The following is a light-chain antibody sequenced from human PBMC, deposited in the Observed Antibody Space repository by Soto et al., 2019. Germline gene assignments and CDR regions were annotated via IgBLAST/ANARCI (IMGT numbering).Light chain of an antibody. V-gene: IGLV2-14*01. Sequence: QSVLTQPASVSGSPGQSITISCTGTSGDIGSYNHVSWYQQHPGKAPKLIIYEVTDRPSGVSNRFSGSKSGNTASLTISGLQAEDEAEYYCSSYTNIKTRACVFGTGTKLTVL. J-gene: IGLJ1*01. CDR3: SSYTNIKTRACV. CDR1: SGDIGSYNH. CDR2: EVT.